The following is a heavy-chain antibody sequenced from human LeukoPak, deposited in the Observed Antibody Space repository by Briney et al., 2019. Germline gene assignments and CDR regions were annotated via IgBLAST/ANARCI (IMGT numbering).Heavy chain of an antibody. D-gene: IGHD2-15*01. CDR3: ARDWYCSGGSCYSFDY. J-gene: IGHJ4*02. CDR2: ISSSSSYI. CDR1: GFTFSNAW. Sequence: PGGSLRLSCAASGFTFSNAWMSWVRQAPGKGLEWVSSISSSSSYIYYADSVKGRFTISRDNAKNSLYLQMNSLRAEDTAVYYCARDWYCSGGSCYSFDYWGQGTLVTVSS. V-gene: IGHV3-21*01.